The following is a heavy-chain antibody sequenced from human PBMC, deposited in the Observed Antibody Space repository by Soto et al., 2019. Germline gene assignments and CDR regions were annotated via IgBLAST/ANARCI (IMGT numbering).Heavy chain of an antibody. D-gene: IGHD2-15*01. CDR3: AIGGRAAEFDY. J-gene: IGHJ4*02. V-gene: IGHV1-24*01. Sequence: QVQVVQSGAEVRKPGASVKLSCKVLAYTLTEFPIHWVRQAPGKGLEWMGVSDPEEGDTIFAQKFRGRVTMTEDTSTDTVYMELSSLRSEDTAVYSCAIGGRAAEFDYWGQGTLVTVSS. CDR2: SDPEEGDT. CDR1: AYTLTEFP.